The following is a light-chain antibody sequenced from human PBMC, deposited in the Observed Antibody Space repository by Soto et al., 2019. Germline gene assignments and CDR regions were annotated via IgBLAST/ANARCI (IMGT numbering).Light chain of an antibody. J-gene: IGKJ1*01. CDR2: GAS. CDR3: QQYNKWPPRT. V-gene: IGKV3-15*01. Sequence: EIVMTQSPATLSVSPGERATLSCRASQSVSSDLAWYQQKPGQAPRLLVYGASTRAIGIPARFSGSGSGIEFTLTISSLQSEDFAVYYCQQYNKWPPRTFGQGTKVEIK. CDR1: QSVSSD.